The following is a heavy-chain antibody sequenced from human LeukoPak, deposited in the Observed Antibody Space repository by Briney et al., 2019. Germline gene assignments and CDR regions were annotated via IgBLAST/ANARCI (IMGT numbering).Heavy chain of an antibody. CDR3: AKDRRGNWNYVGAFDV. CDR1: GFTFSDYA. V-gene: IGHV3-23*01. Sequence: GGSLRLSCAASGFTFSDYAMSWVRQAPGKGLEWVSAISESAAGTYYADSVKGRFTISRDNSKNTLYLQMNSLRAEDTAVYYCAKDRRGNWNYVGAFDVWGQGTMVTVSS. D-gene: IGHD1-7*01. CDR2: ISESAAGT. J-gene: IGHJ3*01.